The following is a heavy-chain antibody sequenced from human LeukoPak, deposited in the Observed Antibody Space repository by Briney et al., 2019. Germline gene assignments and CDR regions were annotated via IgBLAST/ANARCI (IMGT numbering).Heavy chain of an antibody. D-gene: IGHD1-26*01. Sequence: EASVKVSCKASGGTFSSYAISWVRQAPGQGLEWMGGIIPIFGTANYAQKFQGRVTITADGPTSTAYMELSSLRSEDTAVYYCARGRLTSGSSLLFDYWGQGTLVTVSS. J-gene: IGHJ4*02. CDR3: ARGRLTSGSSLLFDY. CDR2: IIPIFGTA. V-gene: IGHV1-69*01. CDR1: GGTFSSYA.